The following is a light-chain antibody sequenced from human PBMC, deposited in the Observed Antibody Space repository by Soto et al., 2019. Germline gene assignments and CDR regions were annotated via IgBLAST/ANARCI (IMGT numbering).Light chain of an antibody. CDR3: SSYTFTSTLYV. J-gene: IGLJ1*01. CDR2: EVT. CDR1: SSDVGGHNY. Sequence: QSALTQPAAVSGSPGQSITISCTGSSSDVGGHNYVSWYQQRPGKAPKLMIYEVTKRPSGVSNRFSGSKSGNTASLTISGLQAEDEADYYCSSYTFTSTLYVFGTGTKVTVL. V-gene: IGLV2-14*01.